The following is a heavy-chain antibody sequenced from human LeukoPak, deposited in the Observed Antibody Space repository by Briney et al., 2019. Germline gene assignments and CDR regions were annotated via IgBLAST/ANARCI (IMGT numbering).Heavy chain of an antibody. CDR1: GYTFTSYI. J-gene: IGHJ6*03. D-gene: IGHD6-13*01. CDR3: ARDRHIAAAVYYYYMDV. V-gene: IGHV1-18*01. CDR2: INAYNGNT. Sequence: GASVKLSCKASGYTFTSYIISWVRQAPGQGLEGMGWINAYNGNTDYAQRVQGRVTMTTDTSTSTAYMELRSLRSDDTAVYYCARDRHIAAAVYYYYMDVWGKGTPVTVSS.